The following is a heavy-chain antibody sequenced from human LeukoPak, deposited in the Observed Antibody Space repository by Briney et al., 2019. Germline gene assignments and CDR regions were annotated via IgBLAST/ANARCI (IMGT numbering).Heavy chain of an antibody. J-gene: IGHJ4*02. CDR1: GFTFSNYN. CDR3: ARGRRGSSSLDY. V-gene: IGHV3-23*01. CDR2: ISSSGGST. Sequence: GGSLRLSCADSGFTFSNYNMNWVRQAPGKGLEWVSPISSSGGSTYYADSVKGRFTISRDNSKNTLYLQMNSLRAEDTAVYYCARGRRGSSSLDYWGQGTLVTVSS. D-gene: IGHD6-6*01.